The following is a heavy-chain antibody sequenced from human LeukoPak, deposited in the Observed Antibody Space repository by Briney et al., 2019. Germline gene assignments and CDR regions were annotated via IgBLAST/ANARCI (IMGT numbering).Heavy chain of an antibody. D-gene: IGHD3-9*01. CDR1: GYSFTSYW. CDR2: IYPGDSDT. J-gene: IGHJ4*02. CDR3: ARQTNYYDILTGYYKEGYYFDY. Sequence: PGESLKISCKGSGYSFTSYWIGWVRQMPGKGLEWMGIIYPGDSDTRYSPSFQGQVTISADKSISTAYLQWSSLKASDTAMYYCARQTNYYDILTGYYKEGYYFDYWGQGTLVTVSS. V-gene: IGHV5-51*01.